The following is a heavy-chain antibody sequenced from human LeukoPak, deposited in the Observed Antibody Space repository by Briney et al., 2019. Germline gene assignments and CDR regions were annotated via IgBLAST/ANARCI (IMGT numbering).Heavy chain of an antibody. J-gene: IGHJ4*02. Sequence: GGSLRLSCAASGFTFSTNWMSWVRQAPWKGLEWVANIKEDGSDKYYVDSVKGRFTISRDNAKNSLYLQMNSLRAEDTAVYYCARDGDGYHYWGQGTLVTVSS. V-gene: IGHV3-7*01. CDR3: ARDGDGYHY. D-gene: IGHD5-18*01. CDR2: IKEDGSDK. CDR1: GFTFSTNW.